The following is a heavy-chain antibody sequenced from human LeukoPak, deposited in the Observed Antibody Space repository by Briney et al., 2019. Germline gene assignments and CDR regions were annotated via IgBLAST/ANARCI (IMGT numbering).Heavy chain of an antibody. Sequence: QPGGSLRLSCAASGFTFSSYSVNWVRQAPGKGLEWVSYISSSSSTIYYADSVKGRFTISRDNAKNSLYLQMNSLRAEDTAVYYCARDYCTNGVCYHYYYYMDVWGKGTTVTVSS. D-gene: IGHD2-8*01. CDR1: GFTFSSYS. CDR2: ISSSSSTI. CDR3: ARDYCTNGVCYHYYYYMDV. J-gene: IGHJ6*03. V-gene: IGHV3-48*01.